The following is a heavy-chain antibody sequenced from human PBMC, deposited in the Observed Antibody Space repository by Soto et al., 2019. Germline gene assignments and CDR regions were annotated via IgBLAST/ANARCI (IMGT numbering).Heavy chain of an antibody. D-gene: IGHD2-21*01. CDR3: ARDRPRGLVVVLTTQYFQY. CDR1: GYTFTNYG. Sequence: QVQLVQSGAEVKKPGASVKVSCKASGYTFTNYGISWVRQAPGQGLEWMGWISAYNGNTNYAQNLQERVNLTKDTSTSTAYMELRSLRSDDTAVYYCARDRPRGLVVVLTTQYFQYWGQGTLVTVSS. J-gene: IGHJ1*01. CDR2: ISAYNGNT. V-gene: IGHV1-18*01.